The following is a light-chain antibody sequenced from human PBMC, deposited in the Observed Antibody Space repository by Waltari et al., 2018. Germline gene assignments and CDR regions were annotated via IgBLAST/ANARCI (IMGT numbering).Light chain of an antibody. V-gene: IGKV2-28*01. CDR3: MQARQTPWT. J-gene: IGKJ1*01. CDR1: QSLLHSNGYTF. Sequence: DIVMTQSPLFLPVTTGEPASISCRSSQSLLHSNGYTFLDWYLQKPGQSPQLLIYTVSNRASGVPDRFSGSGSGTDFTLKISRVEAEDVGIYYCMQARQTPWTFGQGTRVEIK. CDR2: TVS.